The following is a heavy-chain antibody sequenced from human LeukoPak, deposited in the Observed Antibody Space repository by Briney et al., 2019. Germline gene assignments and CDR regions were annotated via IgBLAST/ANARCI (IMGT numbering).Heavy chain of an antibody. Sequence: NPSETLSLTCTVSGGSISSSSYYWGWTRQPPGKGLEWIGSIYYSGSTYYNPSLKSRVTISVDTSKNQFSLKLSSVTAADTAVYYCARLVRGLRYFDYWGQGTLVTVSS. CDR1: GGSISSSSYY. CDR2: IYYSGST. D-gene: IGHD3-10*01. CDR3: ARLVRGLRYFDY. V-gene: IGHV4-39*01. J-gene: IGHJ4*02.